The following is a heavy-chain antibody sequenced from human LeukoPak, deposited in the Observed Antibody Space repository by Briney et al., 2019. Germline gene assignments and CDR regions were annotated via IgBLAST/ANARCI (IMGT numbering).Heavy chain of an antibody. V-gene: IGHV3-73*01. CDR1: GFIFTGST. CDR2: SRRKVNNYAT. D-gene: IGHD3-10*01. J-gene: IGHJ4*02. Sequence: GGSLKLSCAASGFIFTGSTVHWVRQASGQGLEWLGRSRRKVNNYATDYAASVKGRCTISRDESKNTAFLQMNSLRTEDTALYYCTFYGSNNDYWGQGTLVTVSS. CDR3: TFYGSNNDY.